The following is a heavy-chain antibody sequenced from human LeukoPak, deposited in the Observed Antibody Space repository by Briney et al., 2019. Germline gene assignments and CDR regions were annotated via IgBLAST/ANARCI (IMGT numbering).Heavy chain of an antibody. Sequence: SETLSLTCAVFGGSFSGYYWSWIRQPPGKGLEWIGEINHSGSTNYNPSLKSRVTMSVDTSKNQFSLKLSSVTAADTAVYYCARAGLYYYDSSGYYPDYYYYYMDVWGKGTTVTVSS. D-gene: IGHD3-22*01. CDR3: ARAGLYYYDSSGYYPDYYYYYMDV. CDR1: GGSFSGYY. J-gene: IGHJ6*03. CDR2: INHSGST. V-gene: IGHV4-34*01.